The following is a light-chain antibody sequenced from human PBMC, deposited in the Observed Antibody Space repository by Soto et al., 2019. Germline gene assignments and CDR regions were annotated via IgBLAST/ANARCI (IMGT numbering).Light chain of an antibody. Sequence: DIVLTQSPLLLPVTLGQPASISCTSSQSLVYSDGQTYLSWFQQRPGQSPRRLIYRVSNRDTGVPVRFSASGSGTDFTLKISRVEAEDVAVYFCMQAVYSPFTFGPGTKVDIK. J-gene: IGKJ3*01. V-gene: IGKV2-30*01. CDR3: MQAVYSPFT. CDR2: RVS. CDR1: QSLVYSDGQTY.